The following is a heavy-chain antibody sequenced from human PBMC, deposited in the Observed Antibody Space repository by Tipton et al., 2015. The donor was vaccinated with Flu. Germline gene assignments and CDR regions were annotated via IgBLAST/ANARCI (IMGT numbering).Heavy chain of an antibody. Sequence: TLSLTCTVSGGSTTDAYWSWIRQPSGGGLEWLGYGYYTGITFYNPSLKSRVSIFLDISKNLFSLKMTSLSAADTATYYCARVHGDSGTLRFDPWGQGVLVTVSS. D-gene: IGHD3-10*01. V-gene: IGHV4-30-4*01. J-gene: IGHJ5*02. CDR1: GGSTTDAY. CDR3: ARVHGDSGTLRFDP. CDR2: GYYTGIT.